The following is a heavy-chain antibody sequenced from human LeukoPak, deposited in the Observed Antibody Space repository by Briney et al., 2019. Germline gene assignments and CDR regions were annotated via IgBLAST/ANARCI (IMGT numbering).Heavy chain of an antibody. Sequence: GGSLRLYCAASGFTFSSYAMHWVRQAPGKGLEWVSDISWNSGSIGYADSVKGRFTISRDNAKNSLYLQVNSLRAEDTALYYCAKGGIAVAGKVDYWGQGTLVTVSS. CDR3: AKGGIAVAGKVDY. CDR1: GFTFSSYA. J-gene: IGHJ4*02. CDR2: ISWNSGSI. V-gene: IGHV3-9*01. D-gene: IGHD6-19*01.